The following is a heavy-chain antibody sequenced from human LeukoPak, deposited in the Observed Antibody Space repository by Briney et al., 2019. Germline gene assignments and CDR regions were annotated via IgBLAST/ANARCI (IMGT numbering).Heavy chain of an antibody. Sequence: SETLSLTCSVSGVSISSGSNYWGWIRQPPGKTLEWIGSIYSSGSTYYNSSLKSRVIILIDTSKNHFSLTLSSVTAADTAVYYCARGPKRWLQLTVYWYFDLWGRGTLVTVSS. CDR2: IYSSGST. V-gene: IGHV4-39*02. CDR3: ARGPKRWLQLTVYWYFDL. D-gene: IGHD5-24*01. CDR1: GVSISSGSNY. J-gene: IGHJ2*01.